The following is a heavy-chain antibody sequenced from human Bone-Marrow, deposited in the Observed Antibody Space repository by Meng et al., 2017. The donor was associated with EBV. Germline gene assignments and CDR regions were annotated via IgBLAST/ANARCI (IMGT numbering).Heavy chain of an antibody. Sequence: VQLVESGGGFVKPGGSLRLSCAASGFTFSDYYMSWIRQAPGKGLEWVSVIYSGGNTYCADSVKGRFTISRDNSKNTLYLQMNSLRVEDTAVYYCARDRHPRAFDYWGQGTLVTVSS. CDR3: ARDRHPRAFDY. V-gene: IGHV3-66*01. J-gene: IGHJ4*02. CDR2: IYSGGNT. CDR1: GFTFSDYY.